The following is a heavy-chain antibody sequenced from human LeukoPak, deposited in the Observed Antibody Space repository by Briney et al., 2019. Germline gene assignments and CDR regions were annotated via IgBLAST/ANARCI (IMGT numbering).Heavy chain of an antibody. J-gene: IGHJ4*02. Sequence: GGTLRLSCAASGFTFSTYGMSWVRQAPGKGLEWVSGISFSGGSTYYADSVKGRFTVSRDNSKNTLFLQMNTLRPEDTALYYCARDVDYYASGSYSDYWGQGTLVTVSS. D-gene: IGHD3-10*01. CDR1: GFTFSTYG. V-gene: IGHV3-23*01. CDR2: ISFSGGST. CDR3: ARDVDYYASGSYSDY.